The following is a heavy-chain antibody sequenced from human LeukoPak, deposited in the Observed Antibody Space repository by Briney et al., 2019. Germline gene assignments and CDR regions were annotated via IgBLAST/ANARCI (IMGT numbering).Heavy chain of an antibody. Sequence: GGSLRLSCAASGFTFDNYAMHWVRQAPGKGLEWVSGISWNTGGIGYADSVKGRFTISRDNSKNTLYLQMNSLRAEDTAVYYCAKDVMIPRGWGQGTLVTVSS. D-gene: IGHD3-16*01. CDR2: ISWNTGGI. CDR3: AKDVMIPRG. CDR1: GFTFDNYA. J-gene: IGHJ4*02. V-gene: IGHV3-9*01.